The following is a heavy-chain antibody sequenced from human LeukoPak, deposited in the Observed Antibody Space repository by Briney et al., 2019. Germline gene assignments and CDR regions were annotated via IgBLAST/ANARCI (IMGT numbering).Heavy chain of an antibody. CDR1: GYTFITSY. J-gene: IGHJ4*02. D-gene: IGHD2-2*01. CDR2: INPNSGGT. Sequence: ASVKVSCKASGYTFITSYMHWVRQAPGQGLEWLGWINPNSGGTKYAQKFQGRVTMTRDTSISTAYMELSRLTSDDTAVYYCARDRGTSCFDYWGQGTLVTVSS. V-gene: IGHV1-2*02. CDR3: ARDRGTSCFDY.